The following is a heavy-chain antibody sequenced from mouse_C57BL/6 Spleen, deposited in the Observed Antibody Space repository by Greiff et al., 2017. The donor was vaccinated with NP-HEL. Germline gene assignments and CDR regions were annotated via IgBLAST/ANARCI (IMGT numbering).Heavy chain of an antibody. Sequence: VKLQESGAELVKPGASVKISCKASGYAFSSYWMNWVKQRPGKGLEWIGQIYPGDGDTNYNGKFKGKATLTADKSSSTAYMQLSSLTSEDSAVYFCARTYGSSYWWYFDVWGTGTTVTVSS. J-gene: IGHJ1*03. V-gene: IGHV1-80*01. CDR1: GYAFSSYW. CDR2: IYPGDGDT. D-gene: IGHD1-1*01. CDR3: ARTYGSSYWWYFDV.